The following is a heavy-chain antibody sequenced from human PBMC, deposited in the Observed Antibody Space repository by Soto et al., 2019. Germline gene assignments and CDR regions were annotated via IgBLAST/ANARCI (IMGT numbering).Heavy chain of an antibody. CDR1: GGSFSGYY. V-gene: IGHV4-34*01. Sequence: SETLSLTCAVYGGSFSGYYWSWIRQPPGKGLEWIGEINHSGSTNYNPSLKSRVTISVDTSKNQFSLKLSSVTAADTAVYYCARINDDYGSRYFDYWGQGTLVTVSS. CDR2: INHSGST. CDR3: ARINDDYGSRYFDY. J-gene: IGHJ4*02. D-gene: IGHD4-17*01.